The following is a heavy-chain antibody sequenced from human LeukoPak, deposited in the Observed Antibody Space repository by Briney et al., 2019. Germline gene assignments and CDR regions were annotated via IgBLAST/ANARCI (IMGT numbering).Heavy chain of an antibody. CDR2: ISYDGSNK. D-gene: IGHD1-1*01. CDR1: GFTFSSYG. J-gene: IGHJ4*02. Sequence: LAGGSLRLSCAASGFTFSSYGMHWVRQAPGKGLEWVAVISYDGSNKYYADSVKGRFTISRDNAKNLLYLQMDSLRVEDTAIYYCARDPRTVRIWGQGTLVTVSS. CDR3: ARDPRTVRI. V-gene: IGHV3-30*03.